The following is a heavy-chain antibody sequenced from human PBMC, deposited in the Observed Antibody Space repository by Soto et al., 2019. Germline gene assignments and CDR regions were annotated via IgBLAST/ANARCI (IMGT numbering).Heavy chain of an antibody. CDR3: ARVQSGYDFAY. CDR1: GYTFTSYG. Sequence: QVQLVQSGAEVKKPGASVKVSCKASGYTFTSYGINWVRQAPGQGREWMGCISANNGNTHYAQKLQGRVTMTTDTSTSTAYMELRSLRSDDTAVYYCARVQSGYDFAYWGQGTLVTVSS. CDR2: ISANNGNT. D-gene: IGHD5-12*01. J-gene: IGHJ4*02. V-gene: IGHV1-18*01.